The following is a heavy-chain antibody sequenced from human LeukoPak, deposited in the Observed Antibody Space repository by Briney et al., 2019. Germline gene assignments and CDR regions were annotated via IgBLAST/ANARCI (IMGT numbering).Heavy chain of an antibody. CDR1: GLSFSSFA. CDR2: IRGNGET. V-gene: IGHV3-23*01. D-gene: IGHD1-14*01. CDR3: ARASWVSTTDAVR. J-gene: IGHJ4*02. Sequence: GVSLRLSCVATGLSFSSFAMSWVRQGPARGLEWVSSIRGNGETFYGDSVKGRFTLYSDSSTNTVYFQLNNLRVEDTAIYYCARASWVSTTDAVRWGQGTLVTVSS.